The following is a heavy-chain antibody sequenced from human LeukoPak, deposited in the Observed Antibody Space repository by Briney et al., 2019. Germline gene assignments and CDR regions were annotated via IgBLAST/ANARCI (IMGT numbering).Heavy chain of an antibody. V-gene: IGHV4-31*03. Sequence: SETLSLTCTVSGGSISGYYWSWIRQHPGKGLEWIGYIYYSGSTYYNPSLKSRVTISVDTSKNQFSLKLSSVTAADTAVYYCAREGGGSTTSFDYWGQGTLVTVSS. J-gene: IGHJ4*02. CDR3: AREGGGSTTSFDY. CDR2: IYYSGST. D-gene: IGHD1-1*01. CDR1: GGSISGYY.